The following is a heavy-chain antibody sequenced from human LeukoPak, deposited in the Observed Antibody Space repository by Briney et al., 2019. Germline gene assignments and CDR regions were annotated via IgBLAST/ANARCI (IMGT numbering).Heavy chain of an antibody. CDR2: MNPNRGNT. Sequence: GASVKVSCKASGYTFTSYVINWVRQAPGQGLEWMGWMNPNRGNTGYAQKFHGRVTMTKNTSISTAHMELSSLRSEDAAVYYCARGSSSWELDYWGQGTLVTVSS. D-gene: IGHD6-13*01. J-gene: IGHJ4*02. CDR3: ARGSSSWELDY. V-gene: IGHV1-8*01. CDR1: GYTFTSYV.